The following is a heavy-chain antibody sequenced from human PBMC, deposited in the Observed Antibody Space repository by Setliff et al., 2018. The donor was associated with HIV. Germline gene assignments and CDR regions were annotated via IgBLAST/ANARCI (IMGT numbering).Heavy chain of an antibody. D-gene: IGHD3-16*01. J-gene: IGHJ5*01. V-gene: IGHV4-38-2*01. CDR3: ARGGAVSADFDS. CDR1: GYSISSGYY. Sequence: SETLSLTCVVSGYSISSGYYWGWIRQPPGMGLEWIGSFYHSTTYYNPSLKSRVTISVDTSKNQLSLKLISVTAADTAVYYCARGGAVSADFDSWGQGTLVTVSS. CDR2: FYHSTT.